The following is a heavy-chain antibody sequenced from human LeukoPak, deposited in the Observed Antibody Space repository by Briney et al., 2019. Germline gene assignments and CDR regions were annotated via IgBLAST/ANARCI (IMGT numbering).Heavy chain of an antibody. J-gene: IGHJ3*02. V-gene: IGHV3-21*01. D-gene: IGHD6-6*01. CDR2: ISSSSSYI. CDR1: GFTFSSYS. CDR3: AGEAVTSIAARQADDAFDI. Sequence: GGSLRLLCAASGFTFSSYSMNWVRHAPGKGLEWVSSISSSSSYIYYADSVKGRFTISRDNAKNSLYLQMNSLRAEDTAVYYCAGEAVTSIAARQADDAFDIWGQGTMVTVSS.